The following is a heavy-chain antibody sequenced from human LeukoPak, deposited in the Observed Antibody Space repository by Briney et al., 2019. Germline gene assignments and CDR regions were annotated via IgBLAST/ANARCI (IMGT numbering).Heavy chain of an antibody. CDR2: IKQDGSEK. Sequence: GGSLRLSCAASGFTFSSYAMSWVRQAPGKGLEWVANIKQDGSEKYYVDSVKGRFTISRDNAKNSLYLQMNSLRAEDTAVYYRARALTTTVTTCFDYWGQGTLVTVSS. D-gene: IGHD4-17*01. CDR3: ARALTTTVTTCFDY. V-gene: IGHV3-7*01. J-gene: IGHJ4*02. CDR1: GFTFSSYA.